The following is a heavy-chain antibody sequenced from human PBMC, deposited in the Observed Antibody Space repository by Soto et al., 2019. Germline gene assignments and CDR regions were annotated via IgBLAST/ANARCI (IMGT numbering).Heavy chain of an antibody. CDR3: AKARGRQWGAYFDY. CDR2: ISGSGGST. V-gene: IGHV3-23*01. D-gene: IGHD6-19*01. J-gene: IGHJ4*02. CDR1: GFTFSSYA. Sequence: EVQLLESGGGLVQPGGSLRLSCAASGFTFSSYAMSWVRQAPGKGLEWVSAISGSGGSTYYADSVKGRFTISRDNSKNPHYRQKNSLGAENTAVYYCAKARGRQWGAYFDYWGQGTMVTVSS.